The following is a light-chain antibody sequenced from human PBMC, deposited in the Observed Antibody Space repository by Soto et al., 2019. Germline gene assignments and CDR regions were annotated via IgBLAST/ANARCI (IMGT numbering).Light chain of an antibody. CDR2: GAS. J-gene: IGKJ1*01. CDR3: QQYNNRWT. V-gene: IGKV3-15*01. Sequence: EIVMTQSPATLSVSPGERATLSCRASQSVSSNLAWYQQKPGQAPRLLMYGASTRATGIPVRFSGSGSGTEFTLTISSLQSEDFAVYYCQQYNNRWTLGQGTKVDIK. CDR1: QSVSSN.